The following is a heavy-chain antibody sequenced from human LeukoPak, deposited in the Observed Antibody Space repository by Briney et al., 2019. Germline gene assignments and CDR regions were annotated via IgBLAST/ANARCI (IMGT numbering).Heavy chain of an antibody. CDR3: ARDKGSGSQFGDAFDI. J-gene: IGHJ3*02. CDR2: INTNTGNP. Sequence: AASVKVSCKASGYTFTSYGISWVRQAPGQGLEWMGWINTNTGNPTYAQGFTGRFVFSLDTSVSTAYLQISSLKAEDTAVYYCARDKGSGSQFGDAFDIWGQGTMVTVSS. CDR1: GYTFTSYG. V-gene: IGHV7-4-1*02. D-gene: IGHD3-10*01.